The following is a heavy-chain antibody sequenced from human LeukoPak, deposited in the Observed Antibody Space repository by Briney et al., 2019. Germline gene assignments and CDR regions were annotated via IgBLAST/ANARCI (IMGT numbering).Heavy chain of an antibody. D-gene: IGHD3-10*01. J-gene: IGHJ5*02. CDR3: ARHADYYGSGSYYTEGNWFDP. Sequence: SETLSLTCTVSGGSFSSYNWSWIRQAPGKGLEWVGYIYYSGSTNYYPSLKSRVTISVDTSKNQFSLKLSSVTAADTAVYYCARHADYYGSGSYYTEGNWFDPWGQGTLVTVSS. CDR2: IYYSGST. CDR1: GGSFSSYN. V-gene: IGHV4-59*08.